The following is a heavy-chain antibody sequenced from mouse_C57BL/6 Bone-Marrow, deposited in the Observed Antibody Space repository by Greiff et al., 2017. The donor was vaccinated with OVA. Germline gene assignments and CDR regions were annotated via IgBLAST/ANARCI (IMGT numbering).Heavy chain of an antibody. D-gene: IGHD2-1*01. V-gene: IGHV5-6*01. CDR2: ISSGGSYT. J-gene: IGHJ2*01. CDR1: GFTFSSYG. CDR3: ARLYYGNFYFDY. Sequence: EVQGVESGGDLVKPGGSLKLSCAASGFTFSSYGMSWVRQTPDKRLEWVATISSGGSYTYYPDSVKGRFTISRDNAKNTLYLQMSSLKSEDTAMYYCARLYYGNFYFDYWGQGTTLTVSS.